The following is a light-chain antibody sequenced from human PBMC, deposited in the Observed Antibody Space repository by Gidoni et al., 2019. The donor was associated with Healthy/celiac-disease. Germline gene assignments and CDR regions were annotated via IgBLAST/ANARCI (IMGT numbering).Light chain of an antibody. CDR3: SSYTSSSTLGV. CDR1: SSDVGGYNY. CDR2: EVS. Sequence: PHSVSGSPGQSITISCTGTSSDVGGYNYVSWYQQHPGKAPKLMIYEVSNRPSGVSNRFSGSKSGNTASLTISGLQAEDEADYYCSSYTSSSTLGVFGGGTKLTVL. J-gene: IGLJ2*01. V-gene: IGLV2-14*01.